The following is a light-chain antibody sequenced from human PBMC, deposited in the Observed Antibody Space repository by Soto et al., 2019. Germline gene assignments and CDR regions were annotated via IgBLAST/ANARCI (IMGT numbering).Light chain of an antibody. Sequence: DIPMTQSPSTLSASVGDRVTITCRASQSISSWLAWYQQKPGKAPKLLIYDASSLESGVPSRFSGSGSGTEFTLTISSLQPDDFATYYCQQYNSGITFGQGTRLEIK. CDR2: DAS. J-gene: IGKJ5*01. V-gene: IGKV1-5*01. CDR1: QSISSW. CDR3: QQYNSGIT.